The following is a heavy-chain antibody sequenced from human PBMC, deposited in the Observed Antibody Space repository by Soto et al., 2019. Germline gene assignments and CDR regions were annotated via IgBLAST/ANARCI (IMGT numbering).Heavy chain of an antibody. CDR2: INPNSGGT. V-gene: IGHV1-2*04. CDR3: ARAVVVAAANYGMDV. J-gene: IGHJ6*02. D-gene: IGHD2-15*01. Sequence: DSVQVSCEACGWRFTGHYIQWVRQAPGQGLEWMGWINPNSGGTNYAQKFQGWVTMTRDTSISTAYMGLSRLRSDDTAVYYCARAVVVAAANYGMDVWGQGTTVTVSS. CDR1: GWRFTGHY.